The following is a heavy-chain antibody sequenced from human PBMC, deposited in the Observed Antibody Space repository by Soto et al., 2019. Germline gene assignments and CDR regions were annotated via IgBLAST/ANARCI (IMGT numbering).Heavy chain of an antibody. CDR2: IYWDGEK. Sequence: QITLKESGPTLVQPTQTLTLTCSFSGFSLITTGAGVGWISQPPGKAPEWLALIYWDGEKRYSPALKSRLTITKDSSKNQVVLTMTNMDPVDTATYYCARRQSIMIRGANAIDIWGQGTFLSVSS. CDR1: GFSLITTGAG. V-gene: IGHV2-5*02. CDR3: ARRQSIMIRGANAIDI. D-gene: IGHD3-10*01. J-gene: IGHJ3*02.